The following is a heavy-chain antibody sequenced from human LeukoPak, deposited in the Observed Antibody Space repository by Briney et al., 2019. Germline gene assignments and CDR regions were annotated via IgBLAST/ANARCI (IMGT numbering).Heavy chain of an antibody. V-gene: IGHV3-53*01. CDR1: GFTVSSNY. J-gene: IGHJ2*01. D-gene: IGHD2-2*01. CDR3: ARDRAPPTSWYFDF. Sequence: PGGSLRLSCAVSGFTVSSNYMSWVRQAPGKGLEWVSVIYTTGTTYYADSVKGRFTISRDISKNTLYLHMNTLTAEDTAVYYCARDRAPPTSWYFDFWGRGTLVTVSS. CDR2: IYTTGTT.